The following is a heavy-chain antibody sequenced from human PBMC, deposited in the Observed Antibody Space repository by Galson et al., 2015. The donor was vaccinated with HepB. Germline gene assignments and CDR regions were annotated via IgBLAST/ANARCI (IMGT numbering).Heavy chain of an antibody. J-gene: IGHJ4*02. CDR3: VFLRGNDLKPLDY. D-gene: IGHD5-12*01. CDR2: TFYRSKWHN. Sequence: CAISGDSVSSNDAAWNWIRQSPSRGLEWLGRTFYRSKWHNDYALSVKSRITINPDTSKNQFSLQLNSVTPEDTAVYYCVFLRGNDLKPLDYWGQGTLVTVSS. CDR1: GDSVSSNDAA. V-gene: IGHV6-1*01.